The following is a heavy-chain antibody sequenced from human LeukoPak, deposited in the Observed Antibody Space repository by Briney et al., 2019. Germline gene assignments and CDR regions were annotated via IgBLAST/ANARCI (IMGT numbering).Heavy chain of an antibody. J-gene: IGHJ4*02. Sequence: GGSLRLSCAASGFTFSSYSMNWVRQAPGKGLEWVAVISYDGSNKYYADSVKGRFTISRDNSKNTLYLQMNSLRAEDTAVYYCARENHYYDSSGYFGYWGQGTLVTVSS. CDR3: ARENHYYDSSGYFGY. CDR2: ISYDGSNK. D-gene: IGHD3-22*01. CDR1: GFTFSSYS. V-gene: IGHV3-30*04.